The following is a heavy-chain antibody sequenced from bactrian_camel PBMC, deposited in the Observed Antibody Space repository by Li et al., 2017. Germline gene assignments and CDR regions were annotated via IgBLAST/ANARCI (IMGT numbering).Heavy chain of an antibody. V-gene: IGHV3S55*01. Sequence: HVQLVESGGGSVQAGGSLRLSCATSGFTTDRYCMGWFRQAPGLEREEIGTIDSDDRAKYADSVKGRFTISQDNAKTMLYLQMNNLKPEDAAMYYCAAGWSGGGYCYSIHEYNFWGQGTQVTVS. J-gene: IGHJ4*01. CDR2: IDSDDRA. CDR1: GFTTDRYC. D-gene: IGHD2*01. CDR3: AAGWSGGGYCYSIHEYNF.